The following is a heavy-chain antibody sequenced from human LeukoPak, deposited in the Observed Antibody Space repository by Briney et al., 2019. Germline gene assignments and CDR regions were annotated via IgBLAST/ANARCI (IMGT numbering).Heavy chain of an antibody. J-gene: IGHJ4*02. CDR2: INPSGGST. V-gene: IGHV1-46*01. CDR3: ASQAGGDYGDY. D-gene: IGHD4-17*01. CDR1: GYTFTSYY. Sequence: ASVKVSCKASGYTFTSYYMHWVRQAPGQGLEWMGIINPSGGSTSYAQKFQGRATMTRDMSTSTVYMELSSLRSEDTAVYYCASQAGGDYGDYWGQGTLVTVSS.